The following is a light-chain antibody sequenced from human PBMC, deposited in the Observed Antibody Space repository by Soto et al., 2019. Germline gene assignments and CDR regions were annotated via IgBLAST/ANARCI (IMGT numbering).Light chain of an antibody. CDR2: GAS. CDR1: QSVASH. Sequence: EIVMTQSPATLSVSPGESATLSCRASQSVASHLAWYQQKPGQAPRLLIFGASVRATGIPARFSGSGSGTDFTLTISSLQPEDVATYYCQKYNSAPWTFGQGTKVEIK. V-gene: IGKV3-15*01. CDR3: QKYNSAPWT. J-gene: IGKJ1*01.